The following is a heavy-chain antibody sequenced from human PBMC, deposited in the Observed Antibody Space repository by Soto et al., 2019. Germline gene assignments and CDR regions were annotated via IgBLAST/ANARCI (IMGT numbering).Heavy chain of an antibody. CDR3: ARVGSADYTGNSRYYYYAMDV. Sequence: EVQLVESGGGLLQPGGSLRLSCAASGFTFSSYSMNWVRQAPGRGLEWVSYISSSISTIYYADSVKGRFTISRDNAKNSLYLQMNSLRAEDTAVYYCARVGSADYTGNSRYYYYAMDVWGQGTTVTVSS. J-gene: IGHJ6*02. V-gene: IGHV3-48*01. CDR1: GFTFSSYS. D-gene: IGHD1-26*01. CDR2: ISSSISTI.